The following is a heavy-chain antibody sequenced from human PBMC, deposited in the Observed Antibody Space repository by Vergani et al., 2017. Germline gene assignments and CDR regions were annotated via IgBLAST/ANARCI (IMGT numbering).Heavy chain of an antibody. CDR3: ASGMRVTSLGY. D-gene: IGHD2-21*02. J-gene: IGHJ4*02. V-gene: IGHV4-34*01. CDR1: GGSFSGYY. CDR2: INHSGST. Sequence: QVQLQQWGAGLLKPSETLSLTCAVYGGSFSGYYWSWIRQPPGKGLEWIGEINHSGSTNYNPSLKSRVTISVDTSKNQFSLKLSSVTAADTTVYYCASGMRVTSLGYWGQGTLVTVSS.